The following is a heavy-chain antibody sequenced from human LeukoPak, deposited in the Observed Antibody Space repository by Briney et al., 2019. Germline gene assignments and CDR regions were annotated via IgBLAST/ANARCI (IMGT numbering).Heavy chain of an antibody. D-gene: IGHD3-3*01. J-gene: IGHJ4*02. CDR3: ARDLWTSGSVDY. CDR1: GYIFTNYD. V-gene: IGHV1-3*01. CDR2: IIVGKGNT. Sequence: EASVKVSCKASGYIFTNYDIYWVRQAPGQRLEWMGWIIVGKGNTRYSQKFQGRVAITRNTSASTAYMELNSLRSEDTAVYYCARDLWTSGSVDYWGQGTLVTVSS.